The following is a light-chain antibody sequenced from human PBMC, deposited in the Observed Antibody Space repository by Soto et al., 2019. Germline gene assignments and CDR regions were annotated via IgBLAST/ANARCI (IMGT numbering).Light chain of an antibody. J-gene: IGKJ2*01. CDR3: QQYTNWPPYT. Sequence: EVVMTQSPATLSVSPGERATLSCRASQSVSSDLAWYQQKPGQAHRLLIYLASTRAPGISARFSGSGSGTEFTLIISGLQPDDSATYYCQQYTNWPPYTFGQGTKLDIK. CDR2: LAS. V-gene: IGKV3D-15*01. CDR1: QSVSSD.